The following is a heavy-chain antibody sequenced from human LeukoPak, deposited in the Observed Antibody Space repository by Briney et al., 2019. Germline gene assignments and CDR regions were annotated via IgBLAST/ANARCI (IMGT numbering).Heavy chain of an antibody. D-gene: IGHD6-19*01. J-gene: IGHJ4*02. Sequence: GGSLRLSCAASGFTFDDYAMHWVRQAPGKGLEWVSGISWNSGSIGYADSVKGRFTISRDNAKNSLYLQMNSLRAEDTALYYCAKASAVAGHYFDYWGQGTLVTVSS. V-gene: IGHV3-9*01. CDR2: ISWNSGSI. CDR3: AKASAVAGHYFDY. CDR1: GFTFDDYA.